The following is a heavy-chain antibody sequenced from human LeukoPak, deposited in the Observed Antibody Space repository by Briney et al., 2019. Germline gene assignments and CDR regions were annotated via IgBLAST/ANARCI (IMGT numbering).Heavy chain of an antibody. D-gene: IGHD5-18*01. CDR1: GGSISSGSYY. CDR3: ARVDTAMVTDY. V-gene: IGHV4-61*02. CDR2: IYTSGST. J-gene: IGHJ4*02. Sequence: PSETLSLTCTVSGGSISSGSYYWSWIRQPAGKGLEWIGRIYTSGSTNYNPSLKSRVTTSVDTSKNQFSLKLSSVTAADTAVYYCARVDTAMVTDYWGQGTLVTVSS.